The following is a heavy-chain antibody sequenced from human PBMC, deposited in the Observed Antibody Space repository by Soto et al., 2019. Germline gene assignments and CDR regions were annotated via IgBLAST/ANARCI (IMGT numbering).Heavy chain of an antibody. CDR1: GFTFSNAW. Sequence: ESGGGLVKPGGSLRLSCAASGFTFSNAWMSWVRQAPGKGLEWVGRIKSKTDGGTTDYAAPVKGRFTISRDDSKNTLYLQMNSLKTEDTAVYYCTTEAMVRGVIITITRDYWGQGTLVTVSS. J-gene: IGHJ4*02. CDR3: TTEAMVRGVIITITRDY. D-gene: IGHD3-10*01. V-gene: IGHV3-15*01. CDR2: IKSKTDGGTT.